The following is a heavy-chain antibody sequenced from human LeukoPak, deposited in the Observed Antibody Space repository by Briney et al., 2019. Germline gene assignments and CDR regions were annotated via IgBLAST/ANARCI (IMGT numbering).Heavy chain of an antibody. J-gene: IGHJ5*02. CDR2: ISAYNGNT. CDR1: GYTFTSYG. Sequence: GASVKVSCKASGYTFTSYGISWVRQAPGQGLEWMGWISAYNGNTNYAQKLQGRVTMTTDTSTSTAYMELRSLRSDDTAVYYCAREGYYYDSSGYWQGFDPWGQGTLVTVSS. CDR3: AREGYYYDSSGYWQGFDP. D-gene: IGHD3-22*01. V-gene: IGHV1-18*01.